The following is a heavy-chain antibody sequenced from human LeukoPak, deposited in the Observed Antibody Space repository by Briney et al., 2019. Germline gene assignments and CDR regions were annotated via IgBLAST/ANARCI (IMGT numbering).Heavy chain of an antibody. D-gene: IGHD3-10*01. CDR3: ARGGNIDY. Sequence: GGSLRLSCAASGFTFSSYSMNWGRQAPGKGLKWLSYISSGNGTISYADSVKGRFTISRATAKNSVYLQMNSLRDEDTAVYYCARGGNIDYWGQGTLVTVSS. CDR1: GFTFSSYS. CDR2: ISSGNGTI. J-gene: IGHJ4*02. V-gene: IGHV3-48*02.